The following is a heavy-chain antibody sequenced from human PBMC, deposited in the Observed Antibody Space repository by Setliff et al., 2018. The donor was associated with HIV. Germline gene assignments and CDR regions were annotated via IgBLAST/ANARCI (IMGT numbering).Heavy chain of an antibody. CDR1: GGPFSGFY. D-gene: IGHD3-9*01. Sequence: SETLSLTCAVYGGPFSGFYYSWIRQAPGKGLEWIGNIYYSGTTKYNPSLKSRLTLSVDTSKNEFSLNLTSVTAADTAVYYCARGSLNYLDYWGQGALVTVSS. V-gene: IGHV4-34*11. CDR2: IYYSGTT. J-gene: IGHJ4*02. CDR3: ARGSLNYLDY.